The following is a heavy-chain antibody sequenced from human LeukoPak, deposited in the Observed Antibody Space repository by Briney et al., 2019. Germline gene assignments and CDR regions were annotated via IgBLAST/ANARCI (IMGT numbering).Heavy chain of an antibody. CDR2: IYYSGST. CDR1: GGSISSSSYY. D-gene: IGHD6-19*01. CDR3: ARGGKQFPLGDY. Sequence: SETLSLTCTVSGGSISSSSYYWGWIRQPPGKGLEWIGSIYYSGSTYYNPSLKSRVTISVDTSKNQFSLKLSSVTAADTAVYYCARGGKQFPLGDYWGQGTLVTVSS. V-gene: IGHV4-39*07. J-gene: IGHJ4*02.